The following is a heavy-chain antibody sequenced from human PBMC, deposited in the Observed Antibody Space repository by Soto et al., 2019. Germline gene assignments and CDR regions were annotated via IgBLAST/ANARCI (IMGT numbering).Heavy chain of an antibody. Sequence: PSETLSLTCAVSGGSISSGGYSWSWIRQPPGKGLEWIGYIYHSGSTYYNPSLKSRVTISVDRSKNQFSLKLNSVTAADTAVYYCARGGVTGTYYYYYGMDVWGQGTTVTVSS. CDR2: IYHSGST. CDR3: ARGGVTGTYYYYYGMDV. CDR1: GGSISSGGYS. V-gene: IGHV4-30-2*01. J-gene: IGHJ6*02. D-gene: IGHD1-20*01.